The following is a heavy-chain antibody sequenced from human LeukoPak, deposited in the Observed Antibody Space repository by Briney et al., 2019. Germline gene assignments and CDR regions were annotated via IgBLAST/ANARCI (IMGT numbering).Heavy chain of an antibody. Sequence: ASVKVSCKASGYTFTSYGISWVRQAPGQGLEWMGWISAYNGNTNYAQKLQGRVTMTTDTSTSTAYMELRSLRSDDTAVYYCARLGGSSSFSSPTEYYFDYWGQGTLVTASS. CDR3: ARLGGSSSFSSPTEYYFDY. D-gene: IGHD6-6*01. V-gene: IGHV1-18*01. CDR1: GYTFTSYG. J-gene: IGHJ4*02. CDR2: ISAYNGNT.